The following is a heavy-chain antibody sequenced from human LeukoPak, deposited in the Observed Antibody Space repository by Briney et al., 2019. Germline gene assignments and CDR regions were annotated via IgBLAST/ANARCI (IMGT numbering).Heavy chain of an antibody. D-gene: IGHD3-22*01. CDR1: GFTFSSYA. CDR2: ISTSGGTA. V-gene: IGHV3-23*01. J-gene: IGHJ4*02. Sequence: GGSLRLSCAASGFTFSSYAMSWVRQAPGKGLEWVSGISTSGGTASYAGSVKGRFTISRDNPRNTLYMQMSSLRDEDTAVYYCAIMHRYYDGSGYWVQWGQGTLVTVSS. CDR3: AIMHRYYDGSGYWVQ.